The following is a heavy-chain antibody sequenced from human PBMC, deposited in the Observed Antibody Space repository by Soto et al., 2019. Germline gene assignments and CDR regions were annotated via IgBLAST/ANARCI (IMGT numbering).Heavy chain of an antibody. J-gene: IGHJ4*02. V-gene: IGHV4-39*01. Sequence: PSETLSLTCTVSGGSISSSSYYWGWIRQPPGKGLEWIGSIYYSGSTYYNPSLKSRVTISVDTSKNQFSLKLSSVTAADTAVYYCARLPYRLYYFDYWGQGTLVTVSS. CDR3: ARLPYRLYYFDY. D-gene: IGHD3-16*02. CDR1: GGSISSSSYY. CDR2: IYYSGST.